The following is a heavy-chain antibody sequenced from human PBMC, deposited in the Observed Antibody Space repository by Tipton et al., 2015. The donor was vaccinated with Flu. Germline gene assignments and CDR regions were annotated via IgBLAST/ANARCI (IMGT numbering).Heavy chain of an antibody. V-gene: IGHV4-38-2*02. D-gene: IGHD4-11*01. CDR3: ASHSYSRGRAGH. J-gene: IGHJ4*02. CDR2: IDHSGTT. CDR1: GYSISSGYY. Sequence: TLSLTCTVSGYSISSGYYWGWIRQPPGKGLEWIGSIDHSGTTYYNPSLKSRVTISVDTSKSQFSLKLSSVTAADTAVFYCASHSYSRGRAGHWGQGTLVTVSS.